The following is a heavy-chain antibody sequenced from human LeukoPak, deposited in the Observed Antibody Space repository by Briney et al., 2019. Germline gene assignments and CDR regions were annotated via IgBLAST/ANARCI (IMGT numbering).Heavy chain of an antibody. V-gene: IGHV1-2*02. Sequence: ASVKVSCKASGYTFTGYYMRWVRQAPGQGLEWMGWINPNSGGTNYAQKFQGRVTMTRDTSISTAYMELSRLRSDDTAVYYCARADSGWYGNWFDPWGQGTLVTVSS. CDR2: INPNSGGT. CDR3: ARADSGWYGNWFDP. J-gene: IGHJ5*02. D-gene: IGHD6-19*01. CDR1: GYTFTGYY.